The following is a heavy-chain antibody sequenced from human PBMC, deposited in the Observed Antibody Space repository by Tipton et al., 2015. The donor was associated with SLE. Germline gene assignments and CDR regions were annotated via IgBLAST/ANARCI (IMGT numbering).Heavy chain of an antibody. CDR1: GETFSGYY. J-gene: IGHJ1*01. CDR3: AVGYCSSVSCQREYFQH. Sequence: TLSLTCAVYGETFSGYYWSWIRQPPGKGLEWIGEINHSGSIYYNPSLKSRVTISVDTSKNQFSLKLNSVTAADTAVYYCAVGYCSSVSCQREYFQHWGQGTLVTVSS. V-gene: IGHV4-34*08. D-gene: IGHD2-2*01. CDR2: INHSGSI.